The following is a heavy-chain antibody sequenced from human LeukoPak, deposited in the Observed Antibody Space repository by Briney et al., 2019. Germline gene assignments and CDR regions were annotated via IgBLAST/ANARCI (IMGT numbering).Heavy chain of an antibody. V-gene: IGHV4-59*01. J-gene: IGHJ4*02. CDR1: GGSLSSYF. D-gene: IGHD5-24*01. CDR2: IYYSGST. CDR3: ARGRRDGYNKAPYFDY. Sequence: PSETLSLTCTVSGGSLSSYFWSWLRQAPGKGLGGIGYIYYSGSTNYNPSLKSRVTISVDTSKNQFSLKLSSVTAADTAVYYCARGRRDGYNKAPYFDYWGQGTLVTVSS.